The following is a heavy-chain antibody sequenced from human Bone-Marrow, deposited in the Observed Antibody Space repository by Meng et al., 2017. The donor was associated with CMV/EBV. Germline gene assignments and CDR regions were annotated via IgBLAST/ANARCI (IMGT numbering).Heavy chain of an antibody. V-gene: IGHV3-23*01. CDR2: ISGSGGST. J-gene: IGHJ6*02. D-gene: IGHD4-17*01. CDR3: AKDLMTTVYGMDV. Sequence: GGSLRLSCAASGFTFSSYSMNWVRQAPGKGLEWVSAISGSGGSTYYAASVKGRLTISRDNSKNTLYLQMNSLRAEDTAVYYCAKDLMTTVYGMDVWGQGTTVTVSS. CDR1: GFTFSSYS.